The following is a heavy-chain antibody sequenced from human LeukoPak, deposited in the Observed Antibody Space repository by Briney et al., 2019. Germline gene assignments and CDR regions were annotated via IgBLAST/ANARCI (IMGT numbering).Heavy chain of an antibody. V-gene: IGHV4-4*07. CDR3: ARDHTAMVSNAFDI. CDR1: GDSISYFY. D-gene: IGHD5-18*01. J-gene: IGHJ3*02. CDR2: ISGSGST. Sequence: SETLSLTCSVSGDSISYFYWSWIRQAAGKGLEWIGRISGSGSTDYNASLKSRVTMSVETSKNQLSLKVISVTAADTAVYYCARDHTAMVSNAFDIWGQGTMVTVSS.